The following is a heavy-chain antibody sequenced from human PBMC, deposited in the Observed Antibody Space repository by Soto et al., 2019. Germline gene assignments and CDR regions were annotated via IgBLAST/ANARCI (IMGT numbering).Heavy chain of an antibody. CDR2: IIPIFTTA. Sequence: QVQLVQSGAEVKRPRSSVKVSCKASGGTFSSYAISWVRQAPGQGLEWMGGIIPIFTTANYAQKFQGRVTITADESTSTAYMELSSLRSEDTAMYYCASLIRKGPTYYFDYWGQGTLVIVSS. V-gene: IGHV1-69*01. CDR1: GGTFSSYA. J-gene: IGHJ4*02. CDR3: ASLIRKGPTYYFDY.